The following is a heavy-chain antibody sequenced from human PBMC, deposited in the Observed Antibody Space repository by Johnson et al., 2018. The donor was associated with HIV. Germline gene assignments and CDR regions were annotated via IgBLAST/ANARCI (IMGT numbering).Heavy chain of an antibody. D-gene: IGHD2-8*02. CDR3: ARSGLFVLGVYAPDVFDI. J-gene: IGHJ3*02. Sequence: VQLVESGGGLIQPGGSLRLSCAASGFTVRSNYMSWVRQAPGKGLEWVSVIYSDGNTYYADSVKGRFTISRDNSKTTLFLHMNRLRAEDTAVYYCARSGLFVLGVYAPDVFDILGQGTMVTVSS. CDR2: IYSDGNT. V-gene: IGHV3-66*03. CDR1: GFTVRSNY.